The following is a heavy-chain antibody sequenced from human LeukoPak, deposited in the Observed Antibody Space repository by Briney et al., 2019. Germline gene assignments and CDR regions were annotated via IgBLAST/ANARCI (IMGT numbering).Heavy chain of an antibody. D-gene: IGHD3-10*01. Sequence: GESLTLSCAASGFTFSSDGRHWVRQPPGKGVEWVAFIRYDGSNKYYEDSVKGRFTISRDNSKNTLYLQMNSLRAEDTAVYYCAKDRGYYYGSGSYSDYWGQGTLVTVSS. CDR3: AKDRGYYYGSGSYSDY. V-gene: IGHV3-30*02. CDR1: GFTFSSDG. CDR2: IRYDGSNK. J-gene: IGHJ4*02.